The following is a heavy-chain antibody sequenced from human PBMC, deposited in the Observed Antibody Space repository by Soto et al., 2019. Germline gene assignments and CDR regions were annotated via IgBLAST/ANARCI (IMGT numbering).Heavy chain of an antibody. J-gene: IGHJ4*02. V-gene: IGHV3-74*01. CDR1: GFTFSSNW. Sequence: GGSLRLSCAASGFTFSSNWMHWVRQAPGKGLVWVSRINSDGSITRYADSVKGQFTISRDNAKNTLYLQMNSLRADDTAVYYCARGSSSWYVSFDYWGQGILVTVSS. CDR3: ARGSSSWYVSFDY. CDR2: INSDGSIT. D-gene: IGHD6-13*01.